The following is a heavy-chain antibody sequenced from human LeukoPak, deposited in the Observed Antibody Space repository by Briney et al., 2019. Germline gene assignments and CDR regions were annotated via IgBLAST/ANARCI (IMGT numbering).Heavy chain of an antibody. D-gene: IGHD2-2*01. CDR3: ARAASSYCSSTSCSPRINWFDP. Sequence: VASVKVSCKASGGTFSSYAISWVRQAPGQGLEWMGGIIPIFGTANYAQKFQGRVTITTDESTSTAYMELSSLRSDDTAVYYCARAASSYCSSTSCSPRINWFDPWGQGTLVTVSS. CDR2: IIPIFGTA. CDR1: GGTFSSYA. V-gene: IGHV1-69*05. J-gene: IGHJ5*02.